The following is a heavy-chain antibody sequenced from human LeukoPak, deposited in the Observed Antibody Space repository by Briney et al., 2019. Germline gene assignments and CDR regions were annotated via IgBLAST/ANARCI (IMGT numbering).Heavy chain of an antibody. J-gene: IGHJ5*02. CDR1: GGSISSGDYY. V-gene: IGHV4-30-4*01. CDR2: IYYSGST. Sequence: PSETLSLTCTVSGGSISSGDYYWSWIRQPPGKGLEWIGYIYYSGSTYYNPSLKSRVTMSVDTSKNQFSLKLSSVTAADTAVYYCARAYYDFWSGYYPGFRWFDPWGQGTLVTVSS. CDR3: ARAYYDFWSGYYPGFRWFDP. D-gene: IGHD3-3*01.